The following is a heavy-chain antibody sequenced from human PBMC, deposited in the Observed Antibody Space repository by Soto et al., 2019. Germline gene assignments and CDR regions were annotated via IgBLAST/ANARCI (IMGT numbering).Heavy chain of an antibody. CDR2: IWNDGITK. Sequence: QVHLVESGGGVVQPGRSLRLSCAVSGFSLSTYGMHWVRQAPGKGLEWVAVIWNDGITKYYADSVKGRFTISRDSYTNTLYLQMNSLRVEDTAVYYCARPAHAYGDLDCWGQGTLVTVSS. D-gene: IGHD4-17*01. J-gene: IGHJ4*02. CDR3: ARPAHAYGDLDC. V-gene: IGHV3-33*01. CDR1: GFSLSTYG.